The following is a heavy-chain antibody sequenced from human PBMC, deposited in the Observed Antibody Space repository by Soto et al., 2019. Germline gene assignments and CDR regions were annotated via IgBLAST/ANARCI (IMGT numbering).Heavy chain of an antibody. CDR2: IYHSGTT. V-gene: IGHV4-38-2*02. Sequence: SETLSLTCAVSGDSISRGYYWAWIRQPPGKGLEYIGSIYHSGTTYYNPSLMSRVTISVDTSKNQFSLKLSSVTAADTAVYYCTRDRYYGSGTYYNFYYGMDVWGQGTTVTVSS. J-gene: IGHJ6*02. D-gene: IGHD3-10*01. CDR1: GDSISRGYY. CDR3: TRDRYYGSGTYYNFYYGMDV.